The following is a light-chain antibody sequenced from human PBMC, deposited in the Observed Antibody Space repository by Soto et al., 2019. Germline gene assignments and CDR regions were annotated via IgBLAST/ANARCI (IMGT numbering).Light chain of an antibody. Sequence: DIVLTQSPVTLSASPGESATLSCRASQSVSTDLAWYQQRPGQAPRLLLYGAYIRAVGIPARFSGSGSGAEFTLTIRSLQSEDFALYFCQQDNDWPRTFGQGTKVDIK. CDR2: GAY. J-gene: IGKJ1*01. CDR1: QSVSTD. V-gene: IGKV3-15*01. CDR3: QQDNDWPRT.